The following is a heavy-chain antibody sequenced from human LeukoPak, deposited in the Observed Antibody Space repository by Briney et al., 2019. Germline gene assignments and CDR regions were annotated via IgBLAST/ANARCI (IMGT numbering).Heavy chain of an antibody. J-gene: IGHJ4*02. D-gene: IGHD3-10*01. V-gene: IGHV4-59*12. CDR3: ARESVPPLSLWFGESRSQYYFDY. CDR2: IYYSGST. CDR1: GGSFSTYY. Sequence: SETLSLTCTVSGGSFSTYYWSWIRQPPGKGLEWIGYIYYSGSTNYNPSLQSRVTISVDTSKNQFSLKLSSVTAADTAVYYCARESVPPLSLWFGESRSQYYFDYWGQGTLVTVSS.